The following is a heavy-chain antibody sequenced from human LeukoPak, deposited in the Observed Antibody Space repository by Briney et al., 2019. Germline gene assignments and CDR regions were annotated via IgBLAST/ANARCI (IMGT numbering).Heavy chain of an antibody. Sequence: GGSLRLSCAASRFTFSSYSLNWVRQAPGKGLEWVAVISDDGIKIYYGDSVKGRFTISRDNSKNTLNLQMDSLRADDTAVYYCGKGPGYSVYDNLPHHWGQGTLVTVSS. CDR1: RFTFSSYS. V-gene: IGHV3-30*04. CDR3: GKGPGYSVYDNLPHH. J-gene: IGHJ5*02. CDR2: ISDDGIKI. D-gene: IGHD5/OR15-5a*01.